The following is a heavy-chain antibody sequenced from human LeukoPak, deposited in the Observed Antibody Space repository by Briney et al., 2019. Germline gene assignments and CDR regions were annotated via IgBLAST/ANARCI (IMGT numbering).Heavy chain of an antibody. V-gene: IGHV3-21*04. CDR1: GFTFSSYS. J-gene: IGHJ4*02. D-gene: IGHD1-14*01. Sequence: PGGSLRLSCAASGFTFSSYSMNWVRQAPGKGLEWVSSISSSSSYIYYADSVKGRFTISRDNSKNTLYLQMNSLRPEDTAVYYCAKPARTDYADYWGQGTLVTVSS. CDR2: ISSSSSYI. CDR3: AKPARTDYADY.